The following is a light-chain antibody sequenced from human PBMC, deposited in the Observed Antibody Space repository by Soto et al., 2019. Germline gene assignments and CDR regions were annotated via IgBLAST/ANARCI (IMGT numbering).Light chain of an antibody. CDR1: SSNIERNT. J-gene: IGLJ3*02. V-gene: IGLV1-44*01. Sequence: QSVLTQPPSASGTPGQRVTISCSGSSSNIERNTVSWYQQLPGTAPKLLIYSNKRRPSGVPDRFSGSWSGTSASLAISGLQSEDEADYFCCSYAGSYSLGVFGGGTKVTVL. CDR3: CSYAGSYSLGV. CDR2: SNK.